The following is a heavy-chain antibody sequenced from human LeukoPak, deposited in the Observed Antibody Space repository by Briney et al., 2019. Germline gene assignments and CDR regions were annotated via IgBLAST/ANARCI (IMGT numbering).Heavy chain of an antibody. V-gene: IGHV3-48*03. CDR3: ARESRSSGWDYFDY. CDR1: GFTFSSYE. J-gene: IGHJ4*02. D-gene: IGHD6-19*01. CDR2: ISSSGSTI. Sequence: GGSLGLSCAASGFTFSSYEMNWVRHAPGKGLEWVSYISSSGSTIYYADSVEGRFTISRDNAKNSLYLQMNSLRAEDTAVYYCARESRSSGWDYFDYWGQGTPVTVSS.